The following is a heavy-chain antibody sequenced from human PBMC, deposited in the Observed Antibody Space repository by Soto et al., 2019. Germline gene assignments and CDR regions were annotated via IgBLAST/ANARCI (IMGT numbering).Heavy chain of an antibody. D-gene: IGHD6-19*01. CDR2: VSHDGKSG. V-gene: IGHV3-30*14. CDR1: GFTFSSYA. J-gene: IGHJ4*02. Sequence: QVQLVETGGGVVQPGRSLRLSCAASGFTFSSYAMHWVRRAPGKGLEWVAAVSHDGKSGFYADSVSGRFTVSRDNSNNLVYLQMDRLRPEDTALFYCARLDKFNGGWSWGQGTAVTVSS. CDR3: ARLDKFNGGWS.